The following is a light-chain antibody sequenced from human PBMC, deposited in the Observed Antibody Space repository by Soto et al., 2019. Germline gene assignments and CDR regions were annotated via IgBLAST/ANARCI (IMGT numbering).Light chain of an antibody. CDR1: NIGSKS. CDR2: YDS. Sequence: SYELTQPPSVSVAPGKTARITCGGTNIGSKSVHWYQQKPGQAPVLVIYYDSDRPSGIPEQFSGSNSGNTATLTISRVEAGDEADYYCQVWDSSSDPNVVFGGGTKVTVL. CDR3: QVWDSSSDPNVV. J-gene: IGLJ2*01. V-gene: IGLV3-21*04.